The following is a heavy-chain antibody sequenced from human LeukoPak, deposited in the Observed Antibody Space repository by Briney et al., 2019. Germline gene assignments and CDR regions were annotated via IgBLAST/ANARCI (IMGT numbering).Heavy chain of an antibody. V-gene: IGHV4-59*01. D-gene: IGHD2-15*01. CDR1: GCSISSYY. CDR3: ARSVEGYCSGTSCYYYYYYMDV. CDR2: IYYSGSA. J-gene: IGHJ6*03. Sequence: PSETLSLTCTVSGCSISSYYWSWIRQPPAKGLEWIGYIYYSGSANYNPSLKSRVTISVDTSKNQFSLKLSSVTAADTAVYYCARSVEGYCSGTSCYYYYYYMDVWGKGTTVTVSS.